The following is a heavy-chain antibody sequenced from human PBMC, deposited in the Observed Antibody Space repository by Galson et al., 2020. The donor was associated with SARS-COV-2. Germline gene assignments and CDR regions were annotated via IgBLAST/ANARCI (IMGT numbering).Heavy chain of an antibody. CDR3: VRGDVGGSHSFGY. CDR1: GFTFSNFG. V-gene: IGHV3-30*03. D-gene: IGHD1-26*01. CDR2: ISYEGSTK. J-gene: IGHJ4*02. Sequence: PGGSLRLSCEASGFTFSNFGMHWVRQAPGKGLEWVAFISYEGSTKRYLDSVKVRFTISRDNSKNTVYLQMNSLTPEDTAVYFCVRGDVGGSHSFGYWGQGTLVTVSS.